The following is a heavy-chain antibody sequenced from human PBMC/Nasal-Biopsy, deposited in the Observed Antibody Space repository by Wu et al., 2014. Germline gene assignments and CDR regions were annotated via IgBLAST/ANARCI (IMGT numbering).Heavy chain of an antibody. CDR1: GGTFSSYT. J-gene: IGHJ6*02. D-gene: IGHD3-3*02. CDR2: IIPILGIA. CDR3: ARGDKGVAFGMDV. Sequence: VKVSCKASGGTFSSYTISWVRQAPGQGLEWMGRIIPILGIANYAQKFQGRVTITADKSTSTAYMELSSLRSEDTAVYYCARGDKGVAFGMDVWGQGTTVTVSS. V-gene: IGHV1-69*02.